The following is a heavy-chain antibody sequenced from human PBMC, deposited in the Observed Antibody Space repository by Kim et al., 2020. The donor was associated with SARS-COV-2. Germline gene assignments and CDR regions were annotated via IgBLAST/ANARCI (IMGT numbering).Heavy chain of an antibody. D-gene: IGHD5-18*01. V-gene: IGHV3-23*01. CDR3: AKGGYTAMAPLSLDY. J-gene: IGHJ4*02. Sequence: DSGKGRFTISRDNSKNTVYMQMNSLRAEDTAVYYCAKGGYTAMAPLSLDYWGQGTLVTVSS.